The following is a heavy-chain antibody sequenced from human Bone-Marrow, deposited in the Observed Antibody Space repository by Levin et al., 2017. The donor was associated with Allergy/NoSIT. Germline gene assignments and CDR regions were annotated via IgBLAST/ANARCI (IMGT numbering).Heavy chain of an antibody. CDR1: GMSVSTGGSY. Sequence: PSETLSLTCTVSGMSVSTGGSYWSWIRQHPVKGLEWIGNIYYSGNTNYNPSLKSRLTMSVHTSKNQFSLSLSSVSAADTAVYYCAREWYNWSTRRGAFDSWGQGTLVTVSS. V-gene: IGHV4-31*03. CDR2: IYYSGNT. D-gene: IGHD1-1*01. CDR3: AREWYNWSTRRGAFDS. J-gene: IGHJ4*02.